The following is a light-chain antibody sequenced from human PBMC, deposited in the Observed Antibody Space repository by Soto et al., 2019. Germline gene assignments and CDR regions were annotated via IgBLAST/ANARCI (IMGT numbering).Light chain of an antibody. CDR1: QSLSSSS. J-gene: IGKJ1*01. Sequence: MGFTQAPATLSLSRGERASLSCRASQSLSSSSLAWYQQRPGQAPRLLIYGASSRATGIPGRFTCSGFGPDFSVSVSGLEPEHFAVYSCQQYGTAPKTYSQGTKVDIK. V-gene: IGKV3-20*01. CDR2: GAS. CDR3: QQYGTAPKT.